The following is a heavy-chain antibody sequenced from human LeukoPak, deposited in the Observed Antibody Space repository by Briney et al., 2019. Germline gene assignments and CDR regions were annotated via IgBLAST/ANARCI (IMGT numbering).Heavy chain of an antibody. CDR2: INPGGGDT. V-gene: IGHV1-46*02. CDR3: ARGPRGQRFDY. J-gene: IGHJ4*02. D-gene: IGHD1-1*01. Sequence: GASVKVSCKASGYTFNTYYIHWARQAPGQGLEWMGLINPGGGDTSYAQNLQGRVTMTRDTSTSTVYLELSNLRSEDTAVYYCARGPRGQRFDYWGQGTLVTVSS. CDR1: GYTFNTYY.